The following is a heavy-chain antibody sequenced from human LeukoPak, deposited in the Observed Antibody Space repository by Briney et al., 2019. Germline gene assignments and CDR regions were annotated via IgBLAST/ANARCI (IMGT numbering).Heavy chain of an antibody. D-gene: IGHD3-3*01. J-gene: IGHJ1*01. CDR3: ARGPLDFWSGYSNTAEYFQH. V-gene: IGHV4-4*07. Sequence: PSETLSLTCTVSGGSTSSYYWSWIRQPAGKGLEWIGRIYTSGSTNYNPSLKSRVTMSVDTSKNQFSLKLSSVTAADTAVYYCARGPLDFWSGYSNTAEYFQHWGQGTLVTVSS. CDR2: IYTSGST. CDR1: GGSTSSYY.